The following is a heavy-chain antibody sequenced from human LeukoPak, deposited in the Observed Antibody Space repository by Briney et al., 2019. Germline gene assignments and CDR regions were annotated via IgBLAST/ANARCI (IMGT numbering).Heavy chain of an antibody. Sequence: PGRALRLSCAASGFIFDDYAMHWVRQAPGKGLEWVSGISWNSGSRGYADSVKGRFTISRDNAKNSLYLQMNSLRAEDTALYYCAKVPRQGYCTNGVCYTGGFDYWGQGTLVTVSS. V-gene: IGHV3-9*01. CDR2: ISWNSGSR. J-gene: IGHJ4*02. D-gene: IGHD2-8*01. CDR1: GFIFDDYA. CDR3: AKVPRQGYCTNGVCYTGGFDY.